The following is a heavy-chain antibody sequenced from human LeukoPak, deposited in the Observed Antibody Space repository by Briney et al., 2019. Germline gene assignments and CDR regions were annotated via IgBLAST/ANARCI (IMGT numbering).Heavy chain of an antibody. D-gene: IGHD6-13*01. V-gene: IGHV3-30*19. J-gene: IGHJ4*02. CDR2: ISHDGSDK. Sequence: PGGPLRLSCEVSGFRLTTYGTHWVRQAPGKGLEWVAVISHDGSDKFYGDSVKGRFTISRDNSNNTLYLQMNSLGVEDTGVYYCARDSWAAAALPHDYWGQGTLLTVSS. CDR3: ARDSWAAAALPHDY. CDR1: GFRLTTYG.